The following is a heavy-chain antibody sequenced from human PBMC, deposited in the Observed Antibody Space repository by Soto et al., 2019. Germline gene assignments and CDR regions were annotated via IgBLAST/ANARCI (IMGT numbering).Heavy chain of an antibody. D-gene: IGHD3-22*01. CDR2: ISSSGSTI. CDR1: GGKCISYG. Sequence: PGGSMRLSCAASGGKCISYGGSRVRQDTGKGLEWVSYISSSGSTIYYADSVKGRFTISRDNAKNSLYLQMNSLRAEDTAVYYCVILVVYAKHYFYYASDVWLKG. V-gene: IGHV3-48*03. J-gene: IGHJ6*04. CDR3: VILVVYAKHYFYYASDV.